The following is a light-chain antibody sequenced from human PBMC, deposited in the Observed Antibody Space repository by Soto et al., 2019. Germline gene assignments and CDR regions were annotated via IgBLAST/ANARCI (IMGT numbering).Light chain of an antibody. CDR1: QSVSSN. CDR3: QQYNIWWA. V-gene: IGKV3-15*01. CDR2: AAS. J-gene: IGKJ1*01. Sequence: EIVMTQSPATLSVSPGERATLSCRASQSVSSNLAWYQQKPGQAPRLLIYAASTRATGIPARFSGSESGTEFTLTISSLQSEDFAVYYCQQYNIWWAFGHGTKVEIK.